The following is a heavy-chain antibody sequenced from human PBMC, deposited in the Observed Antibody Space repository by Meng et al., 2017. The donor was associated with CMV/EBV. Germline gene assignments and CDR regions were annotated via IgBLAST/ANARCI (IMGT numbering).Heavy chain of an antibody. CDR3: ARDYYDSSGYYDY. V-gene: IGHV3-53*01. Sequence: GESLKISCAASGFTVSSNYMSWVRQAPGKGLEWVSVIYSGGSTYYADSVKGRFTISRDNAKNSLYLQMNSLRAEDTAVYYCARDYYDSSGYYDYWGQGTLVTVSS. CDR1: GFTVSSNY. J-gene: IGHJ4*02. D-gene: IGHD3-22*01. CDR2: IYSGGST.